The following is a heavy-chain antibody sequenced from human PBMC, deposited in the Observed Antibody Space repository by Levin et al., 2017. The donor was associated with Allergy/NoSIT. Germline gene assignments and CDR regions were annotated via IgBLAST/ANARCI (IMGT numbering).Heavy chain of an antibody. CDR3: ARSGGGCSGGSCYSGDGDFVY. D-gene: IGHD2-15*01. CDR2: IYPGDSDT. CDR1: GYSFTSYW. V-gene: IGHV5-51*01. J-gene: IGHJ4*02. Sequence: ASVKVSCKGSGYSFTSYWIGWVRQMPGKGLEWMGIIYPGDSDTRYSPSFQGQVTISADKSISTAYLQWSSLKASDTAMYYCARSGGGCSGGSCYSGDGDFVYWGQGTLVTVSS.